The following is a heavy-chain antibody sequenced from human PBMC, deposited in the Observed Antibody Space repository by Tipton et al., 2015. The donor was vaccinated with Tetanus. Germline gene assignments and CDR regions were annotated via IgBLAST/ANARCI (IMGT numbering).Heavy chain of an antibody. CDR2: IYYSGST. CDR3: ARGTGDY. D-gene: IGHD1-14*01. J-gene: IGHJ4*02. CDR1: GGSISGSSYY. Sequence: PGLVKPSETLSLTCSVSGGSISGSSYYWSWIRQPPGKALEWIGSIYYSGSTFYHPSLQSRVTISVDTSKNQFSLKLSSVTAADTAVYYCARGTGDYWGQGTLVTVSS. V-gene: IGHV4-39*07.